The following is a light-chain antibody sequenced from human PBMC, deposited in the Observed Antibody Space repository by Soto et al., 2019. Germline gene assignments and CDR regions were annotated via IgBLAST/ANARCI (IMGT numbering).Light chain of an antibody. CDR3: LQYGSSSYT. V-gene: IGKV3-20*01. CDR2: AAS. Sequence: EIVLTQSPGTLSLSPGERATLSCRASQSISSSYLAWYQQKPGQAPRLLIYAASSRATGIPDRFSGSGSGTAFTLTISRLEPEDFAVYYCLQYGSSSYTFGQGTQLEIK. CDR1: QSISSSY. J-gene: IGKJ2*01.